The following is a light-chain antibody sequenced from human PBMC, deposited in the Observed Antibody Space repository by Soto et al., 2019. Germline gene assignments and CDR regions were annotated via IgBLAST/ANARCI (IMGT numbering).Light chain of an antibody. CDR2: GAS. CDR1: QSITNN. CDR3: QHFNNWPPELT. V-gene: IGKV3-15*01. Sequence: ELVMTQSPATLSVSPGERATLSCRASQSITNNLARYQQRPGQAPRLLIYGASTRATGVPARFSGSGSGTEFTLTISSLQSEDFATYYCQHFNNWPPELTFGGGTKVEIK. J-gene: IGKJ4*01.